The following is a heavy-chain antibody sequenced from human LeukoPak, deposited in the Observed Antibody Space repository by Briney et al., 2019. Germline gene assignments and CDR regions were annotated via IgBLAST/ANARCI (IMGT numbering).Heavy chain of an antibody. CDR2: ISNDGTIE. CDR3: AKDRAFQAAGVTDY. J-gene: IGHJ4*02. D-gene: IGHD3-10*01. CDR1: GFSFSSHG. V-gene: IGHV3-30*18. Sequence: PGGSLRLSCAASGFSFSSHGMHWVRQAPGKGLEWVAVISNDGTIELYGDSVKGRFTTSRDDSKSTLYLQMNSLKTEDTAVYYCAKDRAFQAAGVTDYWGQGTLVTVSS.